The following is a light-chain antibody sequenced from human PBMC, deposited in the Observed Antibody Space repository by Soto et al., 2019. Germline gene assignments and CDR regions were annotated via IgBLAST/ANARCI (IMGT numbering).Light chain of an antibody. CDR2: GAS. V-gene: IGKV3-15*01. J-gene: IGKJ1*01. Sequence: EIVMTQSPATLSVSPRERATLSCRASQSVSNNLAWYQQKPGQAPRLLIYGASTRATGIPARFSGSGSGTEFTLTVSSLQSEDFAVYYCQQYNTWPRTFGQGTKVEIK. CDR3: QQYNTWPRT. CDR1: QSVSNN.